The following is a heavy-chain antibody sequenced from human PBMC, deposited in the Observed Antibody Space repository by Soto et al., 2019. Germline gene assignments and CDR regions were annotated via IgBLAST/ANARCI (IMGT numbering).Heavy chain of an antibody. CDR2: IYYSGST. CDR3: ARELSGYSYGPFDY. Sequence: ASETLSLTCTVSGGSISSGGYYWSWIRQHPGKGLEWIGYIYYSGSTYYNPSLKSRVTISVDTSKNQFSLKLGSVTAEDTAVYYCARELSGYSYGPFDYWGQGTLVTVS. V-gene: IGHV4-31*03. D-gene: IGHD5-18*01. CDR1: GGSISSGGYY. J-gene: IGHJ4*02.